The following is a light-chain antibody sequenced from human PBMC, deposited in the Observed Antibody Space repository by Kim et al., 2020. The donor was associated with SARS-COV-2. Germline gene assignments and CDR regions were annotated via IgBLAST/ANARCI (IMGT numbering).Light chain of an antibody. CDR1: QNIRNE. CDR3: QQRNKWPRT. CDR2: DAS. Sequence: FSPGQRAPLSCRASQNIRNELAWYQHKPGQAPRLLISDASNRATGIPARFSGSGSGTDFTLTVSSLEPEDSAVYYCQQRNKWPRTFGQGTKVDIK. J-gene: IGKJ1*01. V-gene: IGKV3-11*01.